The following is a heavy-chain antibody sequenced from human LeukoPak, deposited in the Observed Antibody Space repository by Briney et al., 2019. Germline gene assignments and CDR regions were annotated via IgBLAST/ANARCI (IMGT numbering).Heavy chain of an antibody. Sequence: SETLSLTCTVSGGSISNYYWSWIRQPPGKGLEWIGYIYYSESTNYNPSLKSRVTISVDTSKNQFSLKLSSVTAADTAVYYCARGQGSGWYPDDYWAREPWSPSPQ. J-gene: IGHJ4*02. V-gene: IGHV4-59*01. CDR3: ARGQGSGWYPDDY. D-gene: IGHD6-19*01. CDR2: IYYSEST. CDR1: GGSISNYY.